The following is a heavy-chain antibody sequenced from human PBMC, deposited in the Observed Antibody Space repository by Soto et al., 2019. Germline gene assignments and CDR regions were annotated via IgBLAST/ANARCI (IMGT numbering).Heavy chain of an antibody. Sequence: GGSLRLSCAAAGFTFSGYAMSWVRQAPGKGLEWVSAISGSGGSTYYADSVKGRFTISRDNSNNTLYLQMNSLRAEDTAVYYCAKGPSIAVACPLFGYWGQGTLVTVSS. CDR3: AKGPSIAVACPLFGY. CDR2: ISGSGGST. V-gene: IGHV3-23*01. D-gene: IGHD6-19*01. J-gene: IGHJ4*02. CDR1: GFTFSGYA.